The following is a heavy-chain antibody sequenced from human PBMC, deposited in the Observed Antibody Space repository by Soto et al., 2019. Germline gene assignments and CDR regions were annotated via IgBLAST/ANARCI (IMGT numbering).Heavy chain of an antibody. J-gene: IGHJ4*02. D-gene: IGHD6-25*01. Sequence: ASVEVSCKASGYIFTKSAMHWVRQAPGQRLEWMGWISDGNGNTKYSPKLQDRVTITRDTSASTAYMELSSLRSEDTALYYCARDGVAAGNINFDYWGQGTLVTVYS. CDR3: ARDGVAAGNINFDY. CDR2: ISDGNGNT. V-gene: IGHV1-3*01. CDR1: GYIFTKSA.